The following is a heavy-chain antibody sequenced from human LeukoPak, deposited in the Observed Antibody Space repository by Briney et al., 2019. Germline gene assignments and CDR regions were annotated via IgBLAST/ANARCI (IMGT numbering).Heavy chain of an antibody. CDR1: GGSISSGDYY. D-gene: IGHD2-15*01. J-gene: IGHJ3*02. Sequence: PSQTLSLTCTVSGGSISSGDYYWSWIRQPPGKGLEWIGYIYYSGSTYYNPSLKSRVTISVDRSKNQFSLKLSSVTAADTAVYYCARAPLMDCSGGSCYRNDAFDIWGQGTMVTLSS. CDR3: ARAPLMDCSGGSCYRNDAFDI. CDR2: IYYSGST. V-gene: IGHV4-30-4*01.